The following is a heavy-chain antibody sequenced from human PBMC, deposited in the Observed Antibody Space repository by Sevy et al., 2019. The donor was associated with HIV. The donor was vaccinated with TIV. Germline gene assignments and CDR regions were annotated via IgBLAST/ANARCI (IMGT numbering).Heavy chain of an antibody. CDR3: AREGFTRPHDY. J-gene: IGHJ4*02. Sequence: GGSLRLSCAASGFAFYDYSMSWIRQAPGKGLEWVATLSFGCGKINYADSVKGRFTISRDNSKNSFYMQMDNLRVEETALYYVAREGFTRPHDYWGQGTRVTVSS. CDR1: GFAFYDYS. V-gene: IGHV3-23*01. CDR2: LSFGCGKI. D-gene: IGHD3-10*01.